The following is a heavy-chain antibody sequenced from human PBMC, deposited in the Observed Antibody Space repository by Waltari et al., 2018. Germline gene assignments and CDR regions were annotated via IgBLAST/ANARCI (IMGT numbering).Heavy chain of an antibody. CDR2: IYFTGST. Sequence: QLQLQESGPGLVRASETLSLTCPVSGDSVNHANYYWGWVRQSPRKGPEWIGTIYFTGSTSYNPSLKSRVTVSIDTSKNQFSLKLSSVTAADTAVYFCARRDHDFWSGYFSVWGQGTTVTVSS. V-gene: IGHV4-39*01. CDR3: ARRDHDFWSGYFSV. CDR1: GDSVNHANYY. D-gene: IGHD3-3*01. J-gene: IGHJ6*02.